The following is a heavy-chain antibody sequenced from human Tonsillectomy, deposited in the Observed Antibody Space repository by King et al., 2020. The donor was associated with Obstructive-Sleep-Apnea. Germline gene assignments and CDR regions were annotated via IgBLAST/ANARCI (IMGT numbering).Heavy chain of an antibody. CDR3: AKEIGDLHAPSSCYFDY. V-gene: IGHV3-30*04. CDR1: GFSFSNYS. Sequence: VQLVESGGGVVQPGRSLRLSCAASGFSFSNYSMHWVRQAPGKGLEWVAAILYDGGYPYYADSVKGRFPISIDNSKDTRYLQMSSLRADDTVLYHCAKEIGDLHAPSSCYFDYWGQGTPVSVSS. J-gene: IGHJ4*02. D-gene: IGHD2-21*02. CDR2: ILYDGGYP.